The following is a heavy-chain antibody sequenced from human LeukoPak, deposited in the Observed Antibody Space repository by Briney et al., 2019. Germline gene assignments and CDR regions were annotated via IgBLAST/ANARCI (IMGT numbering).Heavy chain of an antibody. Sequence: SETLSLTCTVSGGSISSGDYYWSWIRQPPGKGLEWIGYIYYSGSTYYNPSLKSRVTISVDTSKNQFSLKLSSVTAADTAVYYCARAFYYYGSGDPGQSYWYFDLWGRGTLVTVSS. CDR3: ARAFYYYGSGDPGQSYWYFDL. CDR1: GGSISSGDYY. D-gene: IGHD3-10*01. J-gene: IGHJ2*01. V-gene: IGHV4-30-4*01. CDR2: IYYSGST.